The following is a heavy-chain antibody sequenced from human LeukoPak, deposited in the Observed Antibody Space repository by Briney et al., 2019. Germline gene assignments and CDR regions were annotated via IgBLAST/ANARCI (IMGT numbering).Heavy chain of an antibody. V-gene: IGHV1-2*06. J-gene: IGHJ6*02. CDR1: GYTFTGYY. CDR3: ASAFAISYYYYGVDV. D-gene: IGHD3-9*01. CDR2: INPNSGGT. Sequence: ASVKVSCKASGYTFTGYYTHWVRQAPGQGLEWMGRINPNSGGTNYAQKFQGRVTMIRDTSISTAYMELSRLRSDDTAVYYCASAFAISYYYYGVDVWGQGTTVTVSS.